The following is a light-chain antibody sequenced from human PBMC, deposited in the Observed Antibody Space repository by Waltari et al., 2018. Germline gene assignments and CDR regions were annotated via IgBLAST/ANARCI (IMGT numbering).Light chain of an antibody. J-gene: IGKJ1*01. CDR3: QHYVRLPAT. Sequence: EIVLTQSPGTLSLSPGERATLSCRASQSVGRPLACYQQKPGQPPGLLIYAAANRATGIPDRFSGSGSGTDCSLTISRLEPEDFAVYYCQHYVRLPATFGQGTKVAIK. V-gene: IGKV3-20*01. CDR2: AAA. CDR1: QSVGRP.